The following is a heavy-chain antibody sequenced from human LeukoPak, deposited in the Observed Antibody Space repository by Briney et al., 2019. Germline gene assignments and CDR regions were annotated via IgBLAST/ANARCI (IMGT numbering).Heavy chain of an antibody. CDR3: AREQIAKYYYGSGSYYPASFDY. Sequence: SETLSLTCAVYGGSFSGYYWSWIRQPPGKGLEWIGEISHSGSTNYNPSLKSRVTISVDTSKNQFSLKLSSVTAADTAVYYCAREQIAKYYYGSGSYYPASFDYWGQGTLVTVSS. J-gene: IGHJ4*02. CDR1: GGSFSGYY. D-gene: IGHD3-10*01. CDR2: ISHSGST. V-gene: IGHV4-34*01.